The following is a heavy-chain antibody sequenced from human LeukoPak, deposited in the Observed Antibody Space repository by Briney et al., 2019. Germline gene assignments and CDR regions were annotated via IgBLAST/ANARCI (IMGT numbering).Heavy chain of an antibody. Sequence: PSETLSLTFTVSGGSISSGDYYWSWIRQPPGKGLEWIGYIYYSGSTYYNPSLKSRVTISVDTSKNQFSLKLSSVTAADTAVYYCARDGAYNWNYGDGAFDIWGQGTMVTVSS. CDR1: GGSISSGDYY. CDR2: IYYSGST. D-gene: IGHD1-7*01. V-gene: IGHV4-30-4*01. CDR3: ARDGAYNWNYGDGAFDI. J-gene: IGHJ3*02.